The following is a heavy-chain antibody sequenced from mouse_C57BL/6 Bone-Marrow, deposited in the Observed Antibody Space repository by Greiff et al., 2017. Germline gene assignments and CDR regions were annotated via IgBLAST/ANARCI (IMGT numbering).Heavy chain of an antibody. CDR1: GFTFSSYG. Sequence: EVKLVESGGDLVKPGGSLKLSCAASGFTFSSYGMSWVRQTPEKRLEWVATISSGGSYTYYPDSVKGRYTISRDNAKTTLYLQMSSLKSEDTAMYYCERHVTAVVEERFAYWGQGTLVTVSA. D-gene: IGHD1-1*01. V-gene: IGHV5-6*01. CDR3: ERHVTAVVEERFAY. J-gene: IGHJ3*01. CDR2: ISSGGSYT.